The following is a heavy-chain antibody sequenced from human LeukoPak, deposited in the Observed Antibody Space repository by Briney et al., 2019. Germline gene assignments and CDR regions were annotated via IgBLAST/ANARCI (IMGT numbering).Heavy chain of an antibody. V-gene: IGHV1-69*04. D-gene: IGHD6-6*01. Sequence: SVKVSCKASGGTFSSYAISWVRQAPGQGLEWMGRIIPILGIANYAQKFQGRVTITADKSTSTAYMELSSLRSEDTAVYYCARSSSSETYYYYYMDVWGKGTTVTVSS. CDR3: ARSSSSETYYYYYMDV. CDR2: IIPILGIA. J-gene: IGHJ6*03. CDR1: GGTFSSYA.